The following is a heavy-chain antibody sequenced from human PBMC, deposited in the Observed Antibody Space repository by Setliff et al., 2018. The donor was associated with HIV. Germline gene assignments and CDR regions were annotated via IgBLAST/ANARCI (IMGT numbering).Heavy chain of an antibody. J-gene: IGHJ4*02. D-gene: IGHD3-22*01. CDR2: VYHIGTT. Sequence: SETLSLTCVVSGDSIDNRYYWAWIRQPPGRGLEWIGTVYHIGTTYYNSSLKSRVTISIDTSNNRFSLRPYSVTAADTAMYYCARQNYYDISGYYERPLDFDYWGQGTLVTVSS. CDR3: ARQNYYDISGYYERPLDFDY. V-gene: IGHV4-38-2*01. CDR1: GDSIDNRYY.